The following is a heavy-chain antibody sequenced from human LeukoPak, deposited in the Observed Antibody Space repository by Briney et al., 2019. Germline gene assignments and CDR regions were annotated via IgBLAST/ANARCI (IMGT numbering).Heavy chain of an antibody. CDR1: GYTSTGHY. Sequence: ASVKVSCKASGYTSTGHYMHWVRQAPGQGLEWMGWINPNSGGTNYAQKFQGRVTMTRDTSISTAYMELSGLRSDDTAVYYCARGYCSSTSCYYYYYYMDVWGKGTTVTISS. J-gene: IGHJ6*03. V-gene: IGHV1-2*02. CDR3: ARGYCSSTSCYYYYYYMDV. D-gene: IGHD2-2*01. CDR2: INPNSGGT.